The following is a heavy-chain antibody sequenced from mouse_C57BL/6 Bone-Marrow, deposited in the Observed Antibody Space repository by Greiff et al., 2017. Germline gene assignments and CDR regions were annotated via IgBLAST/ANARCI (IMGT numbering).Heavy chain of an antibody. J-gene: IGHJ1*03. CDR3: ARDAWEGRGDWYFDV. CDR1: GFTFSDFY. V-gene: IGHV7-1*01. Sequence: EVQLVESGGGLVQSGRSLRLSCATSGFTFSDFYMEWVRQAPGKGLEWIAASRNKANDYTTEYSASVKGRFIVSRDTSQSILYLQMNALRAEDTAIYYCARDAWEGRGDWYFDVWGTGTTVTVSS. D-gene: IGHD3-3*01. CDR2: SRNKANDYTT.